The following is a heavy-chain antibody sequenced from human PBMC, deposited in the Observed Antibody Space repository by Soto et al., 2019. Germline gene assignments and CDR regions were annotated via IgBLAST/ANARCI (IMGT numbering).Heavy chain of an antibody. Sequence: SETLSLTCTVSGASISSSYWSWIRQPPGKGLEWIGYIYYSGSTNYNPSLKSRVTISVDTSKNQFSLKLSSVTAADTAVYYCARRYGYYFDYWGQGTLVTVSS. CDR2: IYYSGST. J-gene: IGHJ4*02. V-gene: IGHV4-59*08. CDR1: GASISSSY. D-gene: IGHD4-17*01. CDR3: ARRYGYYFDY.